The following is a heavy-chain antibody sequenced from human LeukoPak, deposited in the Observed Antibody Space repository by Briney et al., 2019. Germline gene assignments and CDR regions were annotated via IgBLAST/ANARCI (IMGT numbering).Heavy chain of an antibody. CDR1: GGSISSYY. V-gene: IGHV4-59*01. CDR2: IYYSGST. D-gene: IGHD2-15*01. J-gene: IGHJ4*02. CDR3: ARGLYCSGGGCYSGLDW. Sequence: PSETLSLTCTVSGGSISSYYWSWIRQPPGKGLVWIGYIYYSGSTNYNPSLKSRVTISVDTSKNQFSLKLSSVTAADKAVYYCARGLYCSGGGCYSGLDWWGQGTLVTVSS.